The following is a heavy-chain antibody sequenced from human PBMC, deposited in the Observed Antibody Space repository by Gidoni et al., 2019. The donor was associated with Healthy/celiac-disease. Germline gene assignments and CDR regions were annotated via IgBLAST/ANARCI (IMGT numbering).Heavy chain of an antibody. CDR2: IYSGGST. J-gene: IGHJ4*02. V-gene: IGHV3-66*01. Sequence: EVQLVESGGGLVQPGGSLRLSCAASGFTVSSNYMSWVRQAPGKGLEWVSVIYSGGSTDDADSVKGRFTISRDNSKNTLYLQMNSLRAEDTAVYYCARDLDYCSGGSCYPGFDYWGQGTLVTVSS. CDR1: GFTVSSNY. D-gene: IGHD2-15*01. CDR3: ARDLDYCSGGSCYPGFDY.